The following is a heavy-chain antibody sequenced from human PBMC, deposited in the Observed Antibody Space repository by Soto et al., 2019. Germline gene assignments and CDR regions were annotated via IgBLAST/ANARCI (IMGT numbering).Heavy chain of an antibody. V-gene: IGHV1-3*01. Sequence: QVPLVQSGAEVKKPGASVKVSCKASGYTFTSYAMHWVRQAPGQRLEWMGWINAGNGNTKYSQKFQGRVTITRDTSASTAYMELSSLRSEDTAVYYCAREGDSGYDYYFDYWGQGTLVTVSS. CDR3: AREGDSGYDYYFDY. CDR2: INAGNGNT. CDR1: GYTFTSYA. D-gene: IGHD5-12*01. J-gene: IGHJ4*02.